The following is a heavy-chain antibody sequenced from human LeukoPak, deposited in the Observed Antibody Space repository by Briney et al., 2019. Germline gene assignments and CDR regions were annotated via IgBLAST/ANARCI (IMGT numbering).Heavy chain of an antibody. Sequence: SETLSLTCTVSGGSISSYYWSWIRQPPGKGLEWIGYIYYSGSTNYNPSLKSRVTISVDTSKNQFSLKLSSVTAADTAVYYCARSDVLRFLEWSAFDYWGQGNLVTVSS. CDR2: IYYSGST. J-gene: IGHJ4*02. D-gene: IGHD3-3*01. CDR1: GGSISSYY. CDR3: ARSDVLRFLEWSAFDY. V-gene: IGHV4-59*01.